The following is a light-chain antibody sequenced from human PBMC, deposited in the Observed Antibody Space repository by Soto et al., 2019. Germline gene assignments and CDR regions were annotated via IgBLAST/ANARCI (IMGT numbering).Light chain of an antibody. CDR3: SSYSNTSTLYV. CDR2: DVN. CDR1: SKDVGGYNY. J-gene: IGLJ1*01. V-gene: IGLV2-14*01. Sequence: QSALTQPASVSGFPGQSITISCTGTSKDVGGYNYVSWYQKHPGKAPKLKIYDVNERPSGVSNRFSGSKSGNTASLTISGIQAEDEADYYCSSYSNTSTLYVFGTGTKVTVL.